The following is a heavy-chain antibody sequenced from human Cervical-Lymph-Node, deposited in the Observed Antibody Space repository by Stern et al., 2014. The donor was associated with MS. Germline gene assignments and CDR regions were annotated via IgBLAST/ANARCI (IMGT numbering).Heavy chain of an antibody. V-gene: IGHV1-18*01. CDR3: ARALATGLDF. CDR2: IIAYNGNP. J-gene: IGHJ4*02. Sequence: VQLVESGAEVKKPGTSVKGSCKASGYTFTSYGISWVRQAPGQGLEWMGWIIAYNGNPNYAQKLQGRVTLTTVTSTSTSDMELRSLRSEDTAVYYCARALATGLDFWGQGTLVTVSS. CDR1: GYTFTSYG. D-gene: IGHD2-21*02.